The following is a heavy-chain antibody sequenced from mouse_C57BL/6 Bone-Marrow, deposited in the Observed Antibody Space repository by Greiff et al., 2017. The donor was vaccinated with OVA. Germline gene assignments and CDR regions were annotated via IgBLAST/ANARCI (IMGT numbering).Heavy chain of an antibody. J-gene: IGHJ3*01. CDR2: ISSGGSYT. D-gene: IGHD1-1*01. V-gene: IGHV5-6*01. Sequence: EVQLVESGGDLVKPGGSLKLSCAASGFTFSSYGMSWVRQTPDKRLEWVATISSGGSYTYYPDSVKGRFTISRDNAKNTLYLQMSSLKSEDTAVYYCARPYYYGSSTFAYWGQGTLVTVSA. CDR1: GFTFSSYG. CDR3: ARPYYYGSSTFAY.